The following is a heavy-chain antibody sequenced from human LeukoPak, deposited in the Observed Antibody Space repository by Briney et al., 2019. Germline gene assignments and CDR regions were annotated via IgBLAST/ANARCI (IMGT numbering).Heavy chain of an antibody. Sequence: GGSLRLSCSTSGFTFGGYSMSWVRQAPGKGLEWVGFIRGKAYGATTEYAASVKGRFTISRDDSKSIAYLQMNSLKTEDTAVYCCTSSFGQLSFFDYWGQGTLVTVSS. D-gene: IGHD3-10*01. CDR3: TSSFGQLSFFDY. V-gene: IGHV3-49*04. CDR2: IRGKAYGATT. CDR1: GFTFGGYS. J-gene: IGHJ4*02.